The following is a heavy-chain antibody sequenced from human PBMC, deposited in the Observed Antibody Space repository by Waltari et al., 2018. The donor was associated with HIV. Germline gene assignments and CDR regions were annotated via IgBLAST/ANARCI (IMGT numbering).Heavy chain of an antibody. D-gene: IGHD1-26*01. CDR1: GFTFSNFG. V-gene: IGHV3-30*18. CDR2: ISLYGRNE. J-gene: IGHJ4*02. CDR3: AKEGWELLQFGYYFDY. Sequence: QVQLVESGGGVVQPGKSLRLSCAASGFTFSNFGIHWVRQAPGKGLAWVAVISLYGRNEYYADSGKGRFTISRDNSKNTVYLQMNSLRADDTAVYYCAKEGWELLQFGYYFDYWGQGTLVTVSS.